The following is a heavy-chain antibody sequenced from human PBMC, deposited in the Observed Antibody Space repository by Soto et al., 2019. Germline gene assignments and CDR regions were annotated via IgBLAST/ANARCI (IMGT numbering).Heavy chain of an antibody. D-gene: IGHD3-16*02. CDR1: GFTFSSYG. J-gene: IGHJ6*02. CDR3: ARDNSHYVYVWGSYRYSGYYYYGMDV. V-gene: IGHV3-33*01. CDR2: IWYDGNYK. Sequence: PGGSLRLSCEASGFTFSSYGFHWVRQAPGKGLEWVAVIWYDGNYKYNADSVKGRFTISRDNSKKTLYLQMNNLRAEDTAVYYWARDNSHYVYVWGSYRYSGYYYYGMDVWGQGTTVTVSS.